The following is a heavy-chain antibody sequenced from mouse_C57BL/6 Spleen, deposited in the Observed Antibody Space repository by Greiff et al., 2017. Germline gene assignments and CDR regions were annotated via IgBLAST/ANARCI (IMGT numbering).Heavy chain of an antibody. V-gene: IGHV7-3*01. CDR1: GFTFTDYY. Sequence: EVKLVESGGGLVQPGGSLSLSCAASGFTFTDYYMSWVRQPPGKALEWLGFIRNKANGYTTEYSASVKGRFTISRDNSQSILYLQMNALRAEDSATYYCARYRLRYYFHYWRQCAPLTVSS. CDR3: ARYRLRYYFHY. J-gene: IGHJ2*01. D-gene: IGHD1-1*01. CDR2: IRNKANGYTT.